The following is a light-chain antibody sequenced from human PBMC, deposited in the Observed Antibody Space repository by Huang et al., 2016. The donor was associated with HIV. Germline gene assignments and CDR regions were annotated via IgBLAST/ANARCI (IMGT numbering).Light chain of an antibody. CDR3: QQRSNWPGIT. CDR1: QRVSSY. Sequence: EIVLTQSPATLSLSPGERATLSCRASQRVSSYLAWYQQKPGQAPRILIYDASNRATGIPARFSGSGSGTDCTLTISSLEPEDFAVYYCQQRSNWPGITFGPGTKVDIK. CDR2: DAS. V-gene: IGKV3-11*01. J-gene: IGKJ3*01.